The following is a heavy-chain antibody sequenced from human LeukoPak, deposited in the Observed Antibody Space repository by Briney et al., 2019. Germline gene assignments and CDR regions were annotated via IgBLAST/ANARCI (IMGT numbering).Heavy chain of an antibody. J-gene: IGHJ4*02. CDR3: ARDDSSSWYKFDS. CDR1: GVSFSGYY. V-gene: IGHV4-34*01. CDR2: INHSGST. Sequence: SETLSLTCAVYGVSFSGYYWSWIRQPPGKGLEWIGEINHSGSTNYNPSLKSRVTISVDTSKNQFSLKLSSATAADTAVYYCARDDSSSWYKFDSSGEGTLVSVSS. D-gene: IGHD6-13*01.